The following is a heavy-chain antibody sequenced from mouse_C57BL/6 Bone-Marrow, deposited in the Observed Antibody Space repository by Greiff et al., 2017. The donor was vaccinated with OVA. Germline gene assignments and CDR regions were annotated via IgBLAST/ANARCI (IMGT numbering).Heavy chain of an antibody. V-gene: IGHV1-72*01. CDR1: GYTFTSYW. Sequence: QVHVKQSGAELVKPGASVKLSCKASGYTFTSYWMHWVKQRPGRGLEWIGRIDPNSGGTKYNEKFKSKATLTVDKPSSTAYMQLSSLTSEDSAVYYYARKEALLWYLDYWGQGTTLTVSS. J-gene: IGHJ2*01. CDR2: IDPNSGGT. D-gene: IGHD2-1*01. CDR3: ARKEALLWYLDY.